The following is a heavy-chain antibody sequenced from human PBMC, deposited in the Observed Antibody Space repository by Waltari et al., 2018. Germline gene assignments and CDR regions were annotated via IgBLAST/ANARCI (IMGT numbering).Heavy chain of an antibody. Sequence: QVQLQESGPKLVQPSETLSLTCTVSAGPIRSYFWSWIRQPPGKGLEWIGYIHYSGNTNSDTSMKSRVTISMDTSKNQFSLKLSSATAADTAVYYCAAHLRQVTTEFAYWGQGTLVTVSS. CDR3: AAHLRQVTTEFAY. J-gene: IGHJ4*02. CDR1: AGPIRSYF. V-gene: IGHV4-59*01. CDR2: IHYSGNT. D-gene: IGHD4-17*01.